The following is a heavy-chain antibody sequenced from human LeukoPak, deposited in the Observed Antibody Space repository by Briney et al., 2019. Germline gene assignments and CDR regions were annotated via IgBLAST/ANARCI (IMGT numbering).Heavy chain of an antibody. J-gene: IGHJ4*02. CDR2: INPTGGST. CDR1: GYTFTDHY. V-gene: IGHV1-46*01. D-gene: IGHD2-21*02. Sequence: ASVKVSCKASGYTFTDHYMHWVRQAPGEGLEWMGIINPTGGSTSYAQKFQGRVTMTRDTSTSTVYMELSSLRSEDTAVYYCARDHYHKIHSVMVTAPDYWGQGTLVIVSS. CDR3: ARDHYHKIHSVMVTAPDY.